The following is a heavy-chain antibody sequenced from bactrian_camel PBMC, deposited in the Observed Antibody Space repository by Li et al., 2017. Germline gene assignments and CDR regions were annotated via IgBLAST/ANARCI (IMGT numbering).Heavy chain of an antibody. D-gene: IGHD2*01. Sequence: VQLVESGGGSVEAGGSLRLTCAASGFTFSNYAMYWMRQGPGKGLEWVSAIDSGDGNTYYADSVKGRFTISRDNAKNMVYLQLNTLKTEDMAMYYCVKGGGKWPASFGYWGQGTQVTVS. CDR3: VKGGGKWPASFGY. J-gene: IGHJ6*01. CDR1: GFTFSNYA. CDR2: IDSGDGNT. V-gene: IGHV3S40*01.